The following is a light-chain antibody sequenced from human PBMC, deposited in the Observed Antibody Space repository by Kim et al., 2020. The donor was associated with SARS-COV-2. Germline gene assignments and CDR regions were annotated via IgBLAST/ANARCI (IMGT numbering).Light chain of an antibody. J-gene: IGKJ4*01. CDR1: QGLSGL. V-gene: IGKV1-5*01. Sequence: ASVGDRVTITCRASQGLSGLLAWYQQRPGKAPKRLIYDASNLQSGVPSRFSGSGSDTDFTLTISNLQPDDFATYYCQQYKTYPLTFGEGTKVDIK. CDR2: DAS. CDR3: QQYKTYPLT.